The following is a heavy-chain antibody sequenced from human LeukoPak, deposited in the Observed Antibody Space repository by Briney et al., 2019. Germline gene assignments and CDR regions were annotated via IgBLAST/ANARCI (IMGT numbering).Heavy chain of an antibody. V-gene: IGHV1-8*03. Sequence: ASVKVSCKAPGYTFTSYDINWVRQATGQGLEWMGWMNPNSGNTGYAQKFQGRVTITRNTSISTAYMELSSLRSEDTAVYYCARGVWGIVVVPAAQYYYYYMDVWGKGTTVTVSS. CDR3: ARGVWGIVVVPAAQYYYYYMDV. D-gene: IGHD2-2*01. CDR1: GYTFTSYD. J-gene: IGHJ6*03. CDR2: MNPNSGNT.